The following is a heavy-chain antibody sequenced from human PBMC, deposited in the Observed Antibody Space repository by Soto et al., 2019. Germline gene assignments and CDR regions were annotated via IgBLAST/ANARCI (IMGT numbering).Heavy chain of an antibody. V-gene: IGHV4-59*01. D-gene: IGHD3-3*01. CDR1: GGSISSYY. CDR2: IYYSGST. Sequence: SETLSLTCTVSGGSISSYYWSWIRQPPGKGLEWIGYIYYSGSTNYNPSLKSRVTISVDTSKNQFSLKLSSVTAADTAVYYCARAIQNYDFWSGYHLDYWGQGTLVTVSS. J-gene: IGHJ4*02. CDR3: ARAIQNYDFWSGYHLDY.